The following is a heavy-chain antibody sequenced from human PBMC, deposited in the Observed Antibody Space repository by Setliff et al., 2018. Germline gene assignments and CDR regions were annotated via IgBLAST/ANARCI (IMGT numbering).Heavy chain of an antibody. V-gene: IGHV1-2*02. CDR2: INPNTGGT. D-gene: IGHD6-13*01. J-gene: IGHJ1*01. CDR1: GYTLSKYY. CDR3: ARGTSSSSWPEYFQH. Sequence: ASVKVSCKASGYTLSKYYMHWVRQAPGQGLEWMGWINPNTGGTNYAQKFQGRVTMTRDTSISTAYMELSRLRSDDTAVYYCARGTSSSSWPEYFQHWGQGTLVTVSS.